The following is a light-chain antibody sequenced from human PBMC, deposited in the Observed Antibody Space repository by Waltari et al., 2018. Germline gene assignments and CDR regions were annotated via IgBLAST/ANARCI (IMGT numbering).Light chain of an antibody. J-gene: IGLJ2*01. CDR1: RCDIGCYTY. Sequence: QSALTQPASVSGSPGQSLTISCTGTRCDIGCYTYVSWYQQHPCKAPKLMIFDVTKRPSGVSDRFSGSKSGNTASLTISGLHTDDESDYYCSSYTSTNTVIFGGGTKVTVL. CDR2: DVT. CDR3: SSYTSTNTVI. V-gene: IGLV2-14*03.